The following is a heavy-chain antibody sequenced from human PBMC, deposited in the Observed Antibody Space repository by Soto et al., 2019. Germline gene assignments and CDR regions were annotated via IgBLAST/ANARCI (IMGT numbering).Heavy chain of an antibody. CDR1: GFIFSSYW. V-gene: IGHV3-7*01. J-gene: IGHJ6*02. CDR2: IKQDGGEK. Sequence: GGSLRLSCAASGFIFSSYWMSWFRQAPGKGLEWVANIKQDGGEKYYVDSVKGRFTISRDNAKNSLYLQMNNLRAEDTAVYYCARDLDFRPQWGYYGMDVWGQGTTVTVSS. CDR3: ARDLDFRPQWGYYGMDV. D-gene: IGHD1-26*01.